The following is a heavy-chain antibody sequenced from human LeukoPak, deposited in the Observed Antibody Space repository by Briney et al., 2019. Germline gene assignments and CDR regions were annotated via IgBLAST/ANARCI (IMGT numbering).Heavy chain of an antibody. Sequence: PSETLSLTCTVSGGSISSYYWSWIRQPPGKGLEWIGYIYYSGSTNYNPSLKSRVTISVDTSKNQFSLKLSSVTAADTAVYYCATGRWGSSWYRGSDPWGQGTLVTVSS. CDR2: IYYSGST. D-gene: IGHD6-13*01. CDR3: ATGRWGSSWYRGSDP. V-gene: IGHV4-59*08. CDR1: GGSISSYY. J-gene: IGHJ5*02.